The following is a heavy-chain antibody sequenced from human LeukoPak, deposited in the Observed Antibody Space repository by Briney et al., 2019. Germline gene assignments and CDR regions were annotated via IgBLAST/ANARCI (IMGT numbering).Heavy chain of an antibody. D-gene: IGHD3-3*01. Sequence: GGSLRLSCAASGFTFSSYSMNWVRQAPGKGLEWVSSISSSSSYIYYADSVKGRFTISRDNAKNSLYLQMNSLRAEDTAVYYCARAGDFWSGNNWFDPWGQGTLVTVSS. CDR1: GFTFSSYS. J-gene: IGHJ5*02. CDR3: ARAGDFWSGNNWFDP. CDR2: ISSSSSYI. V-gene: IGHV3-21*01.